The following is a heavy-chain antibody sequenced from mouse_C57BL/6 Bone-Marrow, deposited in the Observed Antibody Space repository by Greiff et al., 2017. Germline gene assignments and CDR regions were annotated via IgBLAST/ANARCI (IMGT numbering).Heavy chain of an antibody. CDR2: IYPGNSDT. V-gene: IGHV1-5*01. J-gene: IGHJ4*01. CDR1: GYTFTSYW. CDR3: TRGGIYDGYYGGVDY. Sequence: VQLQQSGTVLARPGASVKMSCKTSGYTFTSYWMHWVKQRPGQGLEWIGAIYPGNSDTSYNQKFKGKAKLTAVTSASTAYMERSSLTKEYSAVYYCTRGGIYDGYYGGVDYWGQGTSVTVSS. D-gene: IGHD2-3*01.